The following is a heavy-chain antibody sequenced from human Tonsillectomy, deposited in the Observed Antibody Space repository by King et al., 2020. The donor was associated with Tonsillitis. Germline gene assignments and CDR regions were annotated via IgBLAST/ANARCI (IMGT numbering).Heavy chain of an antibody. CDR3: ARRATGIVVVPATRDAFDI. CDR1: GGSISSSRYF. D-gene: IGHD2-2*01. V-gene: IGHV4-39*01. Sequence: QLQESGPGLVKPSETLSLTCKVSGGSISSSRYFWDWIRQPPGKGLEWIGSIYYSGSTYYNPSLKSRVTLSVDTSTNQFSLKLSSGTAADTAVYYCARRATGIVVVPATRDAFDIWGQGTMVTVSS. CDR2: IYYSGST. J-gene: IGHJ3*02.